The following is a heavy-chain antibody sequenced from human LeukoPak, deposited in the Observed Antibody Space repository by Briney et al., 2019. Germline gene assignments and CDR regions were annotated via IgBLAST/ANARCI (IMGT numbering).Heavy chain of an antibody. J-gene: IGHJ4*02. CDR1: GFTFSSYA. V-gene: IGHV3-23*01. CDR2: ISGSGGST. Sequence: GGSLRLSCAASGFTFSSYAMSWVRQAPGKGLEWVSAISGSGGSTYYADSVKGGFTISRDNSKNTLYLQMNSLRAEDTAVYYCAKPQPGYDFWSGYDYFDYWGQGTLVTVSS. CDR3: AKPQPGYDFWSGYDYFDY. D-gene: IGHD3-3*01.